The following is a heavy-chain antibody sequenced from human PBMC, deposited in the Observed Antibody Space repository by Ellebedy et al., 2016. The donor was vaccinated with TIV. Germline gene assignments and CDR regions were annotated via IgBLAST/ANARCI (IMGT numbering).Heavy chain of an antibody. D-gene: IGHD5-12*01. Sequence: GESLKISCAASGFIFSTYNMNWVRQAPGKGLEWVSSISSGGSNIHYADSVRGRFTISRDNAKNALYLQMDSLRDEDTAVYYCARERYSGSDSWVRSCDYWGQGTLVSVSS. CDR1: GFIFSTYN. V-gene: IGHV3-21*01. CDR2: ISSGGSNI. CDR3: ARERYSGSDSWVRSCDY. J-gene: IGHJ4*02.